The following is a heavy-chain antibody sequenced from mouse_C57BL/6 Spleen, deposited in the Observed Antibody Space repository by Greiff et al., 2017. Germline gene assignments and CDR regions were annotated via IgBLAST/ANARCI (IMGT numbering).Heavy chain of an antibody. CDR1: GFTFSNYW. D-gene: IGHD4-1*01. V-gene: IGHV6-3*01. CDR3: TEELGRSAMDY. J-gene: IGHJ4*01. CDR2: IRLKSDNYAT. Sequence: DVKVEESGGGLVQPGGSMKLSCVASGFTFSNYWMNWVRQSPEKGLEWVAQIRLKSDNYATHYAESVKGRFTISRDDSKSSVYLQMNNLRAEDTGIYYCTEELGRSAMDYWGQGTSVTVSS.